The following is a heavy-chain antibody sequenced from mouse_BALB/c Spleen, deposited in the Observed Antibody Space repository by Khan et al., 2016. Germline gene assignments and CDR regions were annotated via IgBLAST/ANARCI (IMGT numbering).Heavy chain of an antibody. CDR2: ISTYSGNT. Sequence: QVQLQQSGPELVRPGVSVKISCKGSGYTSTDYAMHWVKQSHAKSLEWIGVISTYSGNTNYNQKFKGKATMTVDKSSSTAYMELARLTSEDSAIYYCARGPYYRYDVFDYWGQGTTLTVSS. CDR3: ARGPYYRYDVFDY. CDR1: GYTSTDYA. J-gene: IGHJ2*01. V-gene: IGHV1S137*01. D-gene: IGHD2-14*01.